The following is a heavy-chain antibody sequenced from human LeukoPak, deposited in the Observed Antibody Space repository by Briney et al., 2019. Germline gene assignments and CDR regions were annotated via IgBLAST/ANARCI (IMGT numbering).Heavy chain of an antibody. Sequence: WGSLSLSCAASGFTVSSNYLTWVRQAPGKGLEWVSVVYTGGSTYSADSVKGRFTISRDNSKNTLYLQMNSLRAEDTAVYYCARGLAAAGLYFDYWGQGTVAPVSS. CDR2: VYTGGST. V-gene: IGHV3-53*01. J-gene: IGHJ4*02. CDR3: ARGLAAAGLYFDY. CDR1: GFTVSSNY. D-gene: IGHD6-13*01.